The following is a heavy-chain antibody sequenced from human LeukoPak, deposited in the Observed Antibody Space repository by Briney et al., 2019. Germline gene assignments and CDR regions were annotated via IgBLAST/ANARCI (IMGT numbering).Heavy chain of an antibody. Sequence: GGSLRLSCAASEFTFSIYAMSWVRQAPGKGLEWVSSITSAGENTFYTGSVKGRFTISRDNSRNTLYLQMNSLRAEDTAIYYCAKDRPNYYGSNGHYYRRDGDYWGQGTLVTVSS. D-gene: IGHD3-22*01. J-gene: IGHJ4*02. V-gene: IGHV3-23*01. CDR1: EFTFSIYA. CDR2: ITSAGENT. CDR3: AKDRPNYYGSNGHYYRRDGDY.